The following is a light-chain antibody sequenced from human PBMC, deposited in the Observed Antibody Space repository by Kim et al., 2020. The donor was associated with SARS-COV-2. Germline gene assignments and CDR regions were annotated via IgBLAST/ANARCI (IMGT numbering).Light chain of an antibody. Sequence: GQSVTISCTGTSCDVGSYNRVSWYQQPPVTAPKLMIYEVSNRPSGVPDRFSGSKSGNTASLTISGLQAEDEADYYCSSYASSSTWVFGGGTQLTVL. V-gene: IGLV2-18*02. CDR3: SSYASSSTWV. CDR1: SCDVGSYNR. CDR2: EVS. J-gene: IGLJ3*02.